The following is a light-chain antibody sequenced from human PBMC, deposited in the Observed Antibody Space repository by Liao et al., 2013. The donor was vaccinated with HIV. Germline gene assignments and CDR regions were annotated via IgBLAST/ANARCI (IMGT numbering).Light chain of an antibody. V-gene: IGLV3-21*04. CDR3: QVWDVSSDQDVV. CDR1: YIRDKS. Sequence: SYELTQSPSVSVAPGKTARITCGGHYIRDKSVHWYQQRPGQAPVPVIFYNSARPSGIPERFSGSSSGDTATLTISRVEAGDEADYYCQVWDVSSDQDVVFGGGTKLTVL. CDR2: YNS. J-gene: IGLJ2*01.